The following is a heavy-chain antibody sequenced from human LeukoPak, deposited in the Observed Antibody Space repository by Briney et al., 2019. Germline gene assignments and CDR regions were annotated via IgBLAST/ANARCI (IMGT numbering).Heavy chain of an antibody. CDR1: GFTFNSHE. CDR3: ARGPYDF. J-gene: IGHJ4*02. Sequence: GGSLRLSCAASGFTFNSHEMSWVRQAPGRGLEWVSYISSSGNTIYYADSVRGRFTISRDNAKNSLYLQMNSLRVEDTAVYFCARGPYDFWGQGTLVTVSS. CDR2: ISSSGNTI. V-gene: IGHV3-48*03.